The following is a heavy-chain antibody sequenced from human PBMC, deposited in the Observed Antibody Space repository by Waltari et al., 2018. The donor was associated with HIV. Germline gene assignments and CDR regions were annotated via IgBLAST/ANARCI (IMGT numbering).Heavy chain of an antibody. D-gene: IGHD4-17*01. CDR3: ARVRTVTTRSSYYYGMDV. V-gene: IGHV1-69*02. CDR1: GGTFSSYT. J-gene: IGHJ6*02. CDR2: IIPILGIA. Sequence: QVQLVQSGAEVKKPGSSVKVSCKASGGTFSSYTISWVRQAPGQGLEWMGRIIPILGIANYAQKFQGRVTITADKSTSTAYMELSSLRSEDTAVYYCARVRTVTTRSSYYYGMDVWGQGTTVTVSS.